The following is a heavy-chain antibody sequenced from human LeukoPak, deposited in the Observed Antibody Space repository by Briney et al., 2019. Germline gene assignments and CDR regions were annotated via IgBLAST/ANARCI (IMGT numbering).Heavy chain of an antibody. V-gene: IGHV3-21*01. CDR2: ISSSSSYI. D-gene: IGHD6-13*01. CDR1: GFTFSSYS. J-gene: IGHJ5*02. CDR3: ARKRGSSWYVGWFDP. Sequence: GGSLRLSCAASGFTFSSYSMNWVRQAPGKGLEWVSSISSSSSYIYYADSVKGRFTISRDNAKNSQYLQMNSLRAEDTAVYYCARKRGSSWYVGWFDPWGQGTLVTVSS.